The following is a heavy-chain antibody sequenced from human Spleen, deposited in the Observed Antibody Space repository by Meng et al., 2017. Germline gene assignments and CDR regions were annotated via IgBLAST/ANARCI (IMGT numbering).Heavy chain of an antibody. V-gene: IGHV4-61*03. Sequence: SETLSLTCIVSGVSVRSGSYYWSWIRQPPGKGLQWIGYVYYTGSSNYHPSLKSRVSMSVDTSRNHFSLKLTSVSPADTAVYYCAGGIEQLDPWGQGTLVTVSS. D-gene: IGHD1/OR15-1a*01. CDR3: AGGIEQLDP. J-gene: IGHJ5*02. CDR2: VYYTGSS. CDR1: GVSVRSGSYY.